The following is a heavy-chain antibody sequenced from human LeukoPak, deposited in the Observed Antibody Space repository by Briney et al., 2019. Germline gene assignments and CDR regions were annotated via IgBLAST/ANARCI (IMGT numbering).Heavy chain of an antibody. CDR2: IYNSGST. Sequence: SEALSLTCTVSGYSISSGYFWGWIRQPPGKGLEWIGTIYNSGSTYYNASLESRVTISVDTSKSQFSLKLSSVTAADTAVYYCARGLGGAPTTVLSWGQGTLVTVSS. J-gene: IGHJ5*02. V-gene: IGHV4-38-2*02. CDR3: ARGLGGAPTTVLS. CDR1: GYSISSGYF. D-gene: IGHD4-17*01.